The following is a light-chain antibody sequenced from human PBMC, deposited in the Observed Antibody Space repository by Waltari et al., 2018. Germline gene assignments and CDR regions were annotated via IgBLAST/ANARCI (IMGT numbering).Light chain of an antibody. CDR3: QQYGSSPPFT. CDR2: GAS. V-gene: IGKV3-20*01. J-gene: IGKJ2*01. CDR1: QSVSSSY. Sequence: EIVLTQSPGTLSLSPGDRATLSCRASQSVSSSYLAWYQQKPGQAPSLLIYGASSRATGIPDRFSGSGSGTDFTLTIRRLEPEDFAVYYCQQYGSSPPFTFGQGTKLEIK.